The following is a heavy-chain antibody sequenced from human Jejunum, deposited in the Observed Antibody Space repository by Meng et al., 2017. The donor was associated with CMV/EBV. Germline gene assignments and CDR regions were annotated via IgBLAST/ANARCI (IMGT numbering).Heavy chain of an antibody. Sequence: GPGLVKPSTTLPLPCTASCRYITYSYLSWIRQPAGKRLGWIGRFYYTGSTNYNPSLENRVTMSLDTSKNRFSLNLSSVTAADTAVYYCARAAVDTGDFDLWGLGILVTVSS. V-gene: IGHV4-4*07. J-gene: IGHJ4*02. CDR1: CRYITYSY. CDR3: ARAAVDTGDFDL. D-gene: IGHD6-25*01. CDR2: FYYTGST.